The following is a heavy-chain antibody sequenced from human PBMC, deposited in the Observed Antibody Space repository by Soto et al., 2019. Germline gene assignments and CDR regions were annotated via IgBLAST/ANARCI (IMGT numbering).Heavy chain of an antibody. J-gene: IGHJ6*02. CDR3: ARSWVTGKGGIDV. D-gene: IGHD3-16*01. CDR2: INGYTGNT. V-gene: IGHV1-18*01. CDR1: GYTFTSYG. Sequence: ASVKVPCKASGYTFTSYGLSWVRQAPGQGLEWMGWINGYTGNTNYAQKFQGRVTMTTDTSTNTAYLDLWTLISDDTAVYYCARSWVTGKGGIDVWG.